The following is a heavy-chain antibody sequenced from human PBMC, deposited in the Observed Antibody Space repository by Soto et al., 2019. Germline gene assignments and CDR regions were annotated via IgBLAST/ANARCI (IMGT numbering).Heavy chain of an antibody. CDR1: GGSISSYY. Sequence: QVQLQESGPGLVKPSETLSLTCTVSGGSISSYYWSWIRQPPGKGLEWIGYIYYSGSTNYNPSLKRRVTISVDTSKNQFSLKLSSVTAADTAVYYCARGYRYFDYWGQGTLVTVSS. CDR3: ARGYRYFDY. J-gene: IGHJ4*02. CDR2: IYYSGST. V-gene: IGHV4-59*01. D-gene: IGHD2-2*02.